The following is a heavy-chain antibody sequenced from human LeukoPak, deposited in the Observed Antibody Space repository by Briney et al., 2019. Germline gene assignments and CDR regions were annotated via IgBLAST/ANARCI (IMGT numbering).Heavy chain of an antibody. CDR2: ISCDGSNK. CDR1: GFTFSAYT. J-gene: IGHJ4*02. V-gene: IGHV3-30-3*01. CDR3: ARDRNSGFDY. Sequence: GGSLRLSCAASGFTFSAYTMNWVRQAPGKGLEWVAVISCDGSNKYYADSVKGRFTISRDNSKNTLYLQMNSLRAEDTAVYYCARDRNSGFDYWGQGTLVTVSS. D-gene: IGHD1-14*01.